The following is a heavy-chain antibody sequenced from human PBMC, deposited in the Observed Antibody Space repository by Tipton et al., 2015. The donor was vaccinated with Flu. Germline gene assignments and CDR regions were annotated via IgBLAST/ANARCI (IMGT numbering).Heavy chain of an antibody. CDR3: AREVRGRIVAGGPYHYGMDV. D-gene: IGHD3-10*01. Sequence: TLSLTCSVSGASVSSSDHYWGWIRQPPGKGLEWIGSIFQSGTTYYNPSLKSRVTISLATSKNQFSLSLSSMTAADTAFYFCAREVRGRIVAGGPYHYGMDVWGQGTTVTVSS. CDR1: GASVSSSDHY. J-gene: IGHJ6*02. V-gene: IGHV4-39*07. CDR2: IFQSGTT.